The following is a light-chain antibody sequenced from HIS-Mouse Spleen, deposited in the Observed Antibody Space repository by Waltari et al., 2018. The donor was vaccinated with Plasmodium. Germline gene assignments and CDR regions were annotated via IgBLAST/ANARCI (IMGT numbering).Light chain of an antibody. CDR2: DVS. V-gene: IGLV2-8*01. CDR1: SSDVGGYNY. J-gene: IGLJ2*01. Sequence: QSALTQPPSASGSPGQSVTISCTGTSSDVGGYNYVSWYQPNPGKAPKLMISDVSKRPSGVPDRFSGSKSGNTASLTVSGLQAEDEADYYCSSYAGSNNLVFGGGTKLTVL. CDR3: SSYAGSNNLV.